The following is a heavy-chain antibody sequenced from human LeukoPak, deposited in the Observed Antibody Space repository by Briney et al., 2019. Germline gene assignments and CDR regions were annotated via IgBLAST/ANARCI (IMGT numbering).Heavy chain of an antibody. CDR2: IYTSGST. J-gene: IGHJ6*02. V-gene: IGHV4-61*02. Sequence: PSQTLSLTCTVSGGSISSGSYYWSWIRQPAGKGLEWTGRIYTSGSTNYNPSLKSRVTISVDTSKNQFSLKLSSVTAADTAVYYCARGSVYYYGMDVWGQGTTVTVSS. CDR3: ARGSVYYYGMDV. CDR1: GGSISSGSYY.